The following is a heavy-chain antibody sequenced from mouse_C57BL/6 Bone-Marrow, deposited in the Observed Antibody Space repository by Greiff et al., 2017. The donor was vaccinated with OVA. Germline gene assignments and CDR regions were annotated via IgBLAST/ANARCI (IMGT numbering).Heavy chain of an antibody. CDR2: SRNKANDYTT. CDR3: ARDARTGVFDY. Sequence: EVKLVESGGGLVQSGRSLRLSCATSGFTFSDFYMEWVRQAPGKGLEWIAASRNKANDYTTEYSASVKGRFIVSRDTSQSILYLQMNALRAEDTAIYYYARDARTGVFDYWGQGTTLTVSS. V-gene: IGHV7-1*01. CDR1: GFTFSDFY. J-gene: IGHJ2*01. D-gene: IGHD4-1*01.